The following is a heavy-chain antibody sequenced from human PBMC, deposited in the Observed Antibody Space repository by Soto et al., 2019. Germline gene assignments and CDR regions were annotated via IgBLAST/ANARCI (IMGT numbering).Heavy chain of an antibody. V-gene: IGHV4-34*01. CDR2: INHSGST. D-gene: IGHD3-22*01. J-gene: IGHJ4*02. CDR3: ARARRGPSTYYYDSSGYHPFDY. Sequence: SETLSLTCAVYGGSFSGYYWSWIRQPPGKELEWIGEINHSGSTNYNPSLKSRVTISVDTSKNQFSLKLSSVTAADTAVYYCARARRGPSTYYYDSSGYHPFDYWGQGTLVTVSS. CDR1: GGSFSGYY.